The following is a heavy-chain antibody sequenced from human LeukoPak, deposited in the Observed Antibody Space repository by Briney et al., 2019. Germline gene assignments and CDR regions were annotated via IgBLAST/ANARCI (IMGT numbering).Heavy chain of an antibody. V-gene: IGHV1-46*01. CDR2: INPSGGST. J-gene: IGHJ3*02. D-gene: IGHD3-9*01. Sequence: ASVKVSCRASGYTFTSYYMHWVRQAPGQGLEWMGIINPSGGSTSYAQKFQGRVTMTRDTSTSTVYMELSSLRSEDTAVYYCARDISNYHLLTGYYRNAFDIWGQGTMVTVAS. CDR3: ARDISNYHLLTGYYRNAFDI. CDR1: GYTFTSYY.